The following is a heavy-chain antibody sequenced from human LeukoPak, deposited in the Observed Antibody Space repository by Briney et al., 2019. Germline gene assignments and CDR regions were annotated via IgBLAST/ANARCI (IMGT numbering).Heavy chain of an antibody. CDR2: INDGGTYT. D-gene: IGHD3-10*01. J-gene: IGHJ4*02. CDR3: VREIKIMGFRAFDY. V-gene: IGHV3-74*01. CDR1: GFAFSEYW. Sequence: GGSLRLSRAGSGFAFSEYWMHWARQTPEKGLMWVSRINDGGTYTAYADSVKGRFAVSRDNAENTLYLQVDSLTVEDTGLYYCVREIKIMGFRAFDYWGQGTPVTVSS.